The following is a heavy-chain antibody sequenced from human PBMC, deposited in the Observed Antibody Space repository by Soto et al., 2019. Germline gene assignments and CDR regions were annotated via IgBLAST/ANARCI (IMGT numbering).Heavy chain of an antibody. J-gene: IGHJ3*02. CDR3: ARGLTGSDDAFDI. V-gene: IGHV4-34*01. D-gene: IGHD3-9*01. Sequence: TSETLSLTCAVYGGSFSGYYWSWIRQPPGKGLEWIGEINHSGSTNYNPSLKSRVTISVDTSKNQFSLKLSSVTAADTAVYYCARGLTGSDDAFDIWGQGTMVTVS. CDR2: INHSGST. CDR1: GGSFSGYY.